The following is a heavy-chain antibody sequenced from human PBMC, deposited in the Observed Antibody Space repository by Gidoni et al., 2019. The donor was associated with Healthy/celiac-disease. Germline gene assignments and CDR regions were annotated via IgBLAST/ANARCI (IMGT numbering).Heavy chain of an antibody. CDR2: IWYDGSNK. V-gene: IGHV3-33*01. CDR3: ARAEGYSYGFADY. D-gene: IGHD5-18*01. J-gene: IGHJ4*02. Sequence: QVQLVESGGGVVQPGRSLRLSCAASGFTFSSYGMHWVRQAPGKGLEWVAVIWYDGSNKCYADSVKGRFTISRDNSKNTLYLQMNSLRAEDTAVYYCARAEGYSYGFADYWGQGTLVTVSS. CDR1: GFTFSSYG.